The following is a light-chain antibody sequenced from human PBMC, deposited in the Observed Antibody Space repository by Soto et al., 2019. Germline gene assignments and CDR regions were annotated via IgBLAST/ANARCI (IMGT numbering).Light chain of an antibody. CDR2: EGS. J-gene: IGLJ1*01. Sequence: QSALTQPASVSGSPGQSITISCTGTSSDVGSYNLVSWYQQHTGKAPKLMIYEGSKRPSGVSNRFSGAKSGNTASLTISGLQAEDEADYYCCAYAGSRVFGTGTKLTVL. CDR1: SSDVGSYNL. CDR3: CAYAGSRV. V-gene: IGLV2-23*01.